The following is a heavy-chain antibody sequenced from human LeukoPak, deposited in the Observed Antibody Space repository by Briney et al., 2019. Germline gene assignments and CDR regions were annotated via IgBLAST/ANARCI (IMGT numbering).Heavy chain of an antibody. CDR2: IYTSGST. CDR3: ARESDLSNYDRTDY. D-gene: IGHD4/OR15-4a*01. V-gene: IGHV4-61*02. Sequence: PSQTLSLTCTVSGGSISSGDYYWSWIRQPAGKGLEWIGRIYTSGSTTYNPTLQSRVTISADTARNQVSLNMYSVTAADSAMYYCARESDLSNYDRTDYWGPGTLVTVSS. CDR1: GGSISSGDYY. J-gene: IGHJ4*02.